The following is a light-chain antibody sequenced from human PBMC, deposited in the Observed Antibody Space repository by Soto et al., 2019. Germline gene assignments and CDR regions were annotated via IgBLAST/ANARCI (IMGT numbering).Light chain of an antibody. J-gene: IGLJ1*01. CDR2: EVS. CDR1: SSDVGGYNY. CDR3: SSYAGSNNLDV. V-gene: IGLV2-8*01. Sequence: QSALTQPPSASGSPGQSVTISRTGTSSDVGGYNYVSWYQQHPGKAPKLMIYEVSKRPSGVPDRFSGSKSGNTASLTVSGLQAEDEADYYCSSYAGSNNLDVFGTGTKLTVL.